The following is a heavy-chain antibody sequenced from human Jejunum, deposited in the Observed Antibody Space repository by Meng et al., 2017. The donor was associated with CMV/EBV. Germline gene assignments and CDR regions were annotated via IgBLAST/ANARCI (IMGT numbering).Heavy chain of an antibody. J-gene: IGHJ4*02. Sequence: QLQHPGPGLFKPSEAHSLTCTFSGCSINNYYWSWIRQSAEKGLEWIGRFYSSDTYNYHPSLNSRVTMSLDTSKNQFSLNLRSVTAADTAIYYCARGPGASTREGFDYWGLGTLVTVSS. D-gene: IGHD1-26*01. V-gene: IGHV4-4*07. CDR3: ARGPGASTREGFDY. CDR2: FYSSDTY. CDR1: GCSINNYY.